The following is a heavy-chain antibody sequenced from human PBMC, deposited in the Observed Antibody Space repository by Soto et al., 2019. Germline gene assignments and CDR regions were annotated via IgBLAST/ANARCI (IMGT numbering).Heavy chain of an antibody. J-gene: IGHJ4*02. Sequence: QVQLVQSGAEVKKPESSVKVSCKAPGGTFSTYVISWVRQAPGQGLEWMGGIIPMFGTANYAQRFQDRVTIPADESTNTVYMELSSLRSEDTAVYFCASGIQLWLRRINNGYSGWGQGTLVTVSS. D-gene: IGHD5-18*01. CDR3: ASGIQLWLRRINNGYSG. V-gene: IGHV1-69*12. CDR1: GGTFSTYV. CDR2: IIPMFGTA.